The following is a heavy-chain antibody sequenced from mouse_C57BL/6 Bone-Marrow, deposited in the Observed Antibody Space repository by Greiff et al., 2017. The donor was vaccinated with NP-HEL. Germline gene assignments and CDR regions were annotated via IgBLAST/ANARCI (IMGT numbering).Heavy chain of an antibody. CDR2: ISDGGSYT. Sequence: EVKLVESGGGLVKPGGSLKLSCAASGFTFSSYAMSWVRQTPEKRLEWVATISDGGSYTYYPDNVKGRFTISRDNAKNHLYLQMSHLKSEDTAMYYCARSHYYGSSFFAYWGQGTLVTVSA. V-gene: IGHV5-4*03. J-gene: IGHJ3*01. CDR1: GFTFSSYA. CDR3: ARSHYYGSSFFAY. D-gene: IGHD1-1*01.